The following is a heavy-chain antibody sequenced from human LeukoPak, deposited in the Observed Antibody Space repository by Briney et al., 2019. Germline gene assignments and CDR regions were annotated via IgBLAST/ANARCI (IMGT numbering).Heavy chain of an antibody. CDR3: ARVVVPAARFDAFDI. CDR1: GYTFSSTY. J-gene: IGHJ3*02. CDR2: INPSGGGT. D-gene: IGHD2-2*01. Sequence: GASVKVSCKASGYTFSSTYMHWVRQAPGQGLEWMGVINPSGGGTIYAQKFQGRVTMTRDTSTSTVYMELSSLKSEDTAVYYCARVVVPAARFDAFDIWGQGTMVTVSS. V-gene: IGHV1-46*01.